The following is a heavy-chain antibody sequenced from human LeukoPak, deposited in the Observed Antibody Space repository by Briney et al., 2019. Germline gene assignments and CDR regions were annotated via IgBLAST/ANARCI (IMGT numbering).Heavy chain of an antibody. CDR1: GLTVSDHY. CDR2: ISRSGSII. CDR3: ARYDYGAFDI. Sequence: PGGSLRLSCAVSGLTVSDHYMTWIRQAPGKGLEWISYISRSGSIIYYADSVKGRFTIFRDNAKNSLYLQMDSLRAEDTAVYYCARYDYGAFDIWSQGTMVSVSS. D-gene: IGHD4/OR15-4a*01. V-gene: IGHV3-11*04. J-gene: IGHJ3*02.